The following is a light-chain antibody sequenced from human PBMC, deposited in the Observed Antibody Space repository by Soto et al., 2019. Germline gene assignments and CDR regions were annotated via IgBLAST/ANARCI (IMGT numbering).Light chain of an antibody. CDR2: GAS. CDR1: QSVSSN. V-gene: IGKV3-15*01. J-gene: IGKJ1*01. CDR3: EQYNNWPPWT. Sequence: EIVMTQSPATLSVSPGERATLSCRASQSVSSNFAWYQQKPGQAPRLLIYGASTRATSIPARFSGSGSGTEFPLTISSLQSEDFAVYYCEQYNNWPPWTFGQGTKVEIK.